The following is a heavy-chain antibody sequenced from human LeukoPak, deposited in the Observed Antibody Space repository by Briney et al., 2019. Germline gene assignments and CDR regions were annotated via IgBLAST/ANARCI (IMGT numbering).Heavy chain of an antibody. Sequence: SETLSLTCAVYGGSFSGYYWSWIRQPPGKGLEWIGEINHSGSTNYNPSLKSRVTISVDTSKNQFSLKLSSVTAADTAVYYCARGNGGYYYYYYYMDVWGKGATVTVSS. D-gene: IGHD2-15*01. V-gene: IGHV4-34*01. J-gene: IGHJ6*03. CDR2: INHSGST. CDR3: ARGNGGYYYYYYYMDV. CDR1: GGSFSGYY.